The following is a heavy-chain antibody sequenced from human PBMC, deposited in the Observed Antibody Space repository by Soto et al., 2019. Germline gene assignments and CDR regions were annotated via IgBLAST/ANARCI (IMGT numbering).Heavy chain of an antibody. CDR3: ARDRARYNWNYRYYYYYGMDV. D-gene: IGHD1-7*01. Sequence: PGGSLRLSCAASGFTFSSYGMHWVRQAPGKGLEWVAVIWYDGSNKYYADSVKGRFTISRDNSKNTLYLQMNSLRAEDTAVFYCARDRARYNWNYRYYYYYGMDVWGQGTTVTVSS. CDR1: GFTFSSYG. V-gene: IGHV3-33*08. CDR2: IWYDGSNK. J-gene: IGHJ6*02.